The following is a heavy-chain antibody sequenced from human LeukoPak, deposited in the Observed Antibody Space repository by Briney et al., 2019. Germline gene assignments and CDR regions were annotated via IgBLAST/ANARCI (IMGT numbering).Heavy chain of an antibody. CDR3: ARSVVTARSYAFDI. D-gene: IGHD2-21*02. Sequence: SETLSLTCTVSGGSISSGSYYWSWIRQPAGKGLEWIGRIYTSGSTNYNPSLKSRVTISVDTSKNQFSLKLSSVTAADTAVYYCARSVVTARSYAFDIWGQGTMVTVSS. V-gene: IGHV4-61*02. CDR2: IYTSGST. J-gene: IGHJ3*02. CDR1: GGSISSGSYY.